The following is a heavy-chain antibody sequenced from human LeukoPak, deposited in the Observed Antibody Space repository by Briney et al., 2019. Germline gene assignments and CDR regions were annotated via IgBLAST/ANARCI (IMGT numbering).Heavy chain of an antibody. CDR1: GGSISSYY. CDR2: IYTSGST. CDR3: ARFHNDCGDYVFDY. V-gene: IGHV4-4*07. Sequence: PSEALSLTSTVPGGSISSYYWSWIRQPAGKGLGWSGRIYTSGSTNYNPSLKSRVTMSVDTSKNQFSLKLSSVTAADTAVYYCARFHNDCGDYVFDYWGQGTLVTVSS. J-gene: IGHJ4*02. D-gene: IGHD4-17*01.